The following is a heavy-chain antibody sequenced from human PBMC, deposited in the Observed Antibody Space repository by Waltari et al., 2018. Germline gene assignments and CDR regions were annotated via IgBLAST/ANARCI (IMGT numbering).Heavy chain of an antibody. Sequence: QVQLVESGGGVVQPGRSLRLSCAASGFTFSSYAMHWVRQAPGRGQEWGAVISYGGRNKYYADSVKGRFTIARDNSKDTLYLQRMSLRAEDTAGYYCAREQWLARDYWGQGTLVTVSS. J-gene: IGHJ4*02. CDR3: AREQWLARDY. D-gene: IGHD6-19*01. V-gene: IGHV3-30*01. CDR1: GFTFSSYA. CDR2: ISYGGRNK.